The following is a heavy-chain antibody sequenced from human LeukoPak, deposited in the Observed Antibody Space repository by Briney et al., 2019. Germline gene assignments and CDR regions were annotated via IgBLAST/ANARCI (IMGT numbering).Heavy chain of an antibody. Sequence: PSETLSLTCAVYGGSFSGYYWSWIRQPPGKGLEWIGEINHSGSTNYNPSLKSRVTISVDTSKNQFSLKLSSVTAADTAVYYCARGGLRYFDWSHWGQGTLVTVSS. V-gene: IGHV4-34*01. J-gene: IGHJ4*02. CDR1: GGSFSGYY. CDR2: INHSGST. CDR3: ARGGLRYFDWSH. D-gene: IGHD3-9*01.